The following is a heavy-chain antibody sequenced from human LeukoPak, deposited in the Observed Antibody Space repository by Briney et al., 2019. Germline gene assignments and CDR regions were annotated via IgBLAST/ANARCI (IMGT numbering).Heavy chain of an antibody. Sequence: GGSLRLSCAASGFTFSDYYMSWIRQAPGKGLEWVAVIWYDGSNKYYADSVKGRFTISRDNSKNTLYLQMNSLRAEDTAVYYCAREFTSIAAAGTDSSGWYPSFDYWGQGTLVTVSS. CDR3: AREFTSIAAAGTDSSGWYPSFDY. CDR2: IWYDGSNK. V-gene: IGHV3-33*08. D-gene: IGHD6-13*01. J-gene: IGHJ4*02. CDR1: GFTFSDYY.